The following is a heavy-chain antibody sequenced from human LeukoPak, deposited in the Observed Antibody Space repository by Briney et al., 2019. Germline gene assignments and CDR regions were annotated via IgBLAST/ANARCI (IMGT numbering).Heavy chain of an antibody. Sequence: SETLSLTCSVSGNSISSGHYWGWIRQTPGKGLEWIGSIYLSGTTYYNPSLKSRVTISVDTSKNQFSLKLSSVTAADTAVCYCARDADYGDYGSYYYMDVWGKGTTVTVSS. D-gene: IGHD4-17*01. V-gene: IGHV4-38-2*02. J-gene: IGHJ6*03. CDR3: ARDADYGDYGSYYYMDV. CDR1: GNSISSGHY. CDR2: IYLSGTT.